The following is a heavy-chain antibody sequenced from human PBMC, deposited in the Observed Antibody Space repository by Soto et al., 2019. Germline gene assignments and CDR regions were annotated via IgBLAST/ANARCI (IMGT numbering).Heavy chain of an antibody. CDR2: LFYSGST. CDR1: GGAISGSAYN. Sequence: SETLSLTCSVSGGAISGSAYNWGWIRQPPGKGLEWIGCLFYSGSTYYNPSLKSRVTISVDTSKNQFSLKLSSVTAADTAVYYCARGLAAAGLFGFGPWGQGALVTVSS. CDR3: ARGLAAAGLFGFGP. V-gene: IGHV4-31*03. J-gene: IGHJ5*02. D-gene: IGHD6-13*01.